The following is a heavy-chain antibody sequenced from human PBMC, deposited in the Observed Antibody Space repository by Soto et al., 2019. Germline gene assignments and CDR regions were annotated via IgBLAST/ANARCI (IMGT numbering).Heavy chain of an antibody. D-gene: IGHD3-3*01. Sequence: GGSLRLSCAASGVTFSSYWMSWVRQAPGKGLEWVANIKQDGSEKYYVDSVKGRFTISRDNAKNSLYLQMNSLRAEDTAVYYCARDWAITIFGVTYMDVWGKGTTVTVSS. CDR3: ARDWAITIFGVTYMDV. V-gene: IGHV3-7*01. CDR2: IKQDGSEK. J-gene: IGHJ6*03. CDR1: GVTFSSYW.